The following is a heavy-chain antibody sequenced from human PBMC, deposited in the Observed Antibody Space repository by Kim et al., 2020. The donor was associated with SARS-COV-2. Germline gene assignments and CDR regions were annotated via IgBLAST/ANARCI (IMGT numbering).Heavy chain of an antibody. J-gene: IGHJ4*01. CDR3: ATGMSFGRSFYRGMDY. D-gene: IGHD1-26*01. V-gene: IGHV4-31*03. CDR1: GDSISSGDYF. Sequence: SETLSLTCTVSGDSISSGDYFWTWIREHPGKGLEWLGYIGDSGGTYYNPALQGRVTMSLDTSENQFTLKLSTLTAADAAIYYCATGMSFGRSFYRGMDY. CDR2: IGDSGGT.